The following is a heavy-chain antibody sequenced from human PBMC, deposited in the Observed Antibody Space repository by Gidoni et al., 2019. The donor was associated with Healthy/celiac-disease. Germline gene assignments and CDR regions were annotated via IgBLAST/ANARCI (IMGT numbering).Heavy chain of an antibody. J-gene: IGHJ4*02. CDR3: AKDRYSSGG. V-gene: IGHV3-23*01. CDR2: ISGGGGST. Sequence: EVQLLESGGGWVQTGGSLRLSCAASGFTFSSYAMSWVRQAPGKGLGWVSAISGGGGSTYYADSVKGRFTISRDNSKNTLYLQMNSLRAEDTAVCYCAKDRYSSGGWGQGTLVTVSS. CDR1: GFTFSSYA. D-gene: IGHD6-19*01.